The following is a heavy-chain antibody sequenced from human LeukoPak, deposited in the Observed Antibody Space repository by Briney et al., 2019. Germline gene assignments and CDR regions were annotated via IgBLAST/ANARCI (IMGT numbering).Heavy chain of an antibody. CDR2: ISYSGST. V-gene: IGHV4-30-4*08. CDR1: GGSISSGDYY. Sequence: SETLSLTCTVSGGSISSGDYYWSWIRQPPGKGLEWIGNISYSGSTYYNPSLKGRVTISVDTLQNQFSLRLKSVTAADTAVYYCARAGDYELFDYWGQGTLVTVSS. D-gene: IGHD4-17*01. CDR3: ARAGDYELFDY. J-gene: IGHJ4*02.